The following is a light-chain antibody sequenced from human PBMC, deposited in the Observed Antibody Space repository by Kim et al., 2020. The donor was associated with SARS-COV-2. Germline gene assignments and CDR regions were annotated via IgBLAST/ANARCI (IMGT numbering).Light chain of an antibody. CDR1: SLRSYY. J-gene: IGLJ3*02. V-gene: IGLV3-19*01. CDR2: GKN. Sequence: SSELTQDPAVSVALGQIVRITCQGDSLRSYYASWYQQTPGQAPVLVIYGKNNRPSGIPDRFSGSSSGNTASLTITGAQAEDEADYYCNSRDSSGNLLFGGGTQLTVL. CDR3: NSRDSSGNLL.